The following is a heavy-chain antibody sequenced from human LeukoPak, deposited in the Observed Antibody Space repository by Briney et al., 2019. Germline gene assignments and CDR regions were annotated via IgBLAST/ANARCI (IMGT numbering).Heavy chain of an antibody. CDR1: GYTFTGYY. J-gene: IGHJ4*02. V-gene: IGHV1-2*02. Sequence: ASVKVSCKASGYTFTGYYMHWVRQAPGQGLEWMGWINPNSGGTNYAQKFQGRVTMTRDTSISTAYTELSRLRSDDTAVYYCARDHGIVGATDYWGQGTLVTVSS. CDR2: INPNSGGT. D-gene: IGHD1-26*01. CDR3: ARDHGIVGATDY.